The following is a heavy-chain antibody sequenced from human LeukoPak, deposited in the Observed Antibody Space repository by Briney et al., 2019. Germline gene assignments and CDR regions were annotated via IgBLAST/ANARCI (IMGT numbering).Heavy chain of an antibody. Sequence: ASVKVSCKASGYTFTSYGISWVRQATGQGLEWMGWMNPNSGNTGYAQKFQGRVTMTRNTSISTAYMELSSLRSEDTAVYYCAGTRTLGYCSSTSCTDAFDIWGQGTMVTVSS. D-gene: IGHD2-2*01. CDR3: AGTRTLGYCSSTSCTDAFDI. J-gene: IGHJ3*02. CDR2: MNPNSGNT. CDR1: GYTFTSYG. V-gene: IGHV1-8*02.